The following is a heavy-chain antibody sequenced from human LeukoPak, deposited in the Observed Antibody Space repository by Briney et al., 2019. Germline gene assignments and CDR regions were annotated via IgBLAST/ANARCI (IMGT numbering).Heavy chain of an antibody. Sequence: SETLSLTCTVSGGSISSYYGSWIRQPPGKGLEWIGYIYYSGSTNYNPSLKSRVTISVDTSMNQFSLKLSSVTAADTAVYYCARDNPYSGYDYWGQGTLVTVSS. J-gene: IGHJ4*02. CDR1: GGSISSYY. D-gene: IGHD5-12*01. V-gene: IGHV4-59*01. CDR3: ARDNPYSGYDY. CDR2: IYYSGST.